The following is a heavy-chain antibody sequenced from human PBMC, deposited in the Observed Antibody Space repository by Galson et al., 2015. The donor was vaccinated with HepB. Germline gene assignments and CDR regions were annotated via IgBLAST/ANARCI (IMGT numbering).Heavy chain of an antibody. D-gene: IGHD5-12*01. CDR2: TYYRSKWYY. Sequence: CAISGDSVSSNSASWNWIRQSSSRGLEWLGMTYYRSKWYYDYAVSVKSRMSINPDTSKNQFSLQLNSVTPEDTAVYYCSRGVLTWTGYDYGSFFDYWGQGSQVTVSS. J-gene: IGHJ4*02. V-gene: IGHV6-1*01. CDR1: GDSVSSNSAS. CDR3: SRGVLTWTGYDYGSFFDY.